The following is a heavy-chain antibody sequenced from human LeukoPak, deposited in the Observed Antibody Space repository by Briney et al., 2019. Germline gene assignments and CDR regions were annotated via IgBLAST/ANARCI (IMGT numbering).Heavy chain of an antibody. CDR3: ARGIGDY. D-gene: IGHD1-26*01. CDR2: IYYSGST. J-gene: IGHJ4*02. CDR1: GGSISSSSYY. V-gene: IGHV4-39*01. Sequence: SGTLSLTCTVSGGSISSSSYYWGWIRQPPGKGLEWIGSIYYSGSTYYNPSLKSRVTISVDTSKNQFSLKLSSVTAADTAVYYCARGIGDYWGQGTLVTVSS.